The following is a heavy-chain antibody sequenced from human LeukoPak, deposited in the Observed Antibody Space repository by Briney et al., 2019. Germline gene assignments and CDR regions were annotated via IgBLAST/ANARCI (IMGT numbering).Heavy chain of an antibody. V-gene: IGHV3-15*01. Sequence: GGSLRLSCAASGFTFSNAWMNWVRQAPGKGLEWVGRIKSKTDGGTTDYAAPVKGRFTISRDDSKNTLFLQMNSLKTEDTAVYYCTTDKGGSGWSDRFFDCWGQGTLVTVSS. CDR2: IKSKTDGGTT. CDR1: GFTFSNAW. D-gene: IGHD6-19*01. CDR3: TTDKGGSGWSDRFFDC. J-gene: IGHJ4*02.